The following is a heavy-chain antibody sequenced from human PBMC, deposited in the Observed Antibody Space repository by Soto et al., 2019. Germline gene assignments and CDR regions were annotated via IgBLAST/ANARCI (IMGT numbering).Heavy chain of an antibody. CDR2: IYSGGST. D-gene: IGHD2-2*01. CDR1: GFTVSSNY. Sequence: PGGSLRLSCAASGFTVSSNYMSWVRQAPGKGLEWVSVIYSGGSTYYADSVKGRFTISRDNSKNTLYLQMNSLRAEDTAVYYCASGGYCSSTSCQPNYYYYGMDVWGQGTTVTVSS. CDR3: ASGGYCSSTSCQPNYYYYGMDV. J-gene: IGHJ6*02. V-gene: IGHV3-53*01.